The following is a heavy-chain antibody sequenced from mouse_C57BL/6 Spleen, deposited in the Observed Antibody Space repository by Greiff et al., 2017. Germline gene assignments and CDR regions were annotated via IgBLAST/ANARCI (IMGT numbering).Heavy chain of an antibody. Sequence: VQLQQPGTELVKPGASVKLSCKASGYTFTSYWMHWVKQRPGQGLEWIGNINPSNGGTNYNEKFKSKATLTVDKSSSTAYMQLSSLTSEDSAVFYCARKLYGSSYEVAYWGQGTLVTVSA. CDR3: ARKLYGSSYEVAY. CDR2: INPSNGGT. V-gene: IGHV1-53*01. CDR1: GYTFTSYW. J-gene: IGHJ3*01. D-gene: IGHD1-1*01.